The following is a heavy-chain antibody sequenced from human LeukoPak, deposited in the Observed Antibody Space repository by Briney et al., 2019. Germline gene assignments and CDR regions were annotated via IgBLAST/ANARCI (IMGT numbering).Heavy chain of an antibody. CDR1: GYSFTGYW. V-gene: IGHV5-51*01. CDR3: AKLRFLENDAFDI. CDR2: IYPGDSDT. J-gene: IGHJ3*02. D-gene: IGHD3-3*01. Sequence: GESLKISCKGSGYSFTGYWIGWVRQMPGKGLEWMGIIYPGDSDTRYSPSFQGQVTISADKSISTAYLQWSSLKASDTAMYYCAKLRFLENDAFDIWGQGTMVTVSS.